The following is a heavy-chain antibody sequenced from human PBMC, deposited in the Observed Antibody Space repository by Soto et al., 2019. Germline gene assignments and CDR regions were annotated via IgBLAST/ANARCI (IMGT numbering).Heavy chain of an antibody. D-gene: IGHD2-15*01. CDR1: GYTFTSYD. V-gene: IGHV1-8*01. CDR2: MNPNSGNT. J-gene: IGHJ6*03. Sequence: QVQLVQSGAEVKKPGASVKVSCKASGYTFTSYDINWVRQATGQGLEWMGWMNPNSGNTVYAQKFQGRVTMTRNTSISTAYMELSSLRSEDTAVYYCARQVAFYYYYYMDVWGKGTTVTVSS. CDR3: ARQVAFYYYYYMDV.